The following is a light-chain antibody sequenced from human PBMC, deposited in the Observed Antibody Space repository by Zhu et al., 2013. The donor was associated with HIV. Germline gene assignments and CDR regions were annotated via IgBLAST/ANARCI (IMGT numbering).Light chain of an antibody. Sequence: EIVLTQSPGTLSLSPGERATLSCRASQSVSSTLLAWYQQKPGQAPRLLIYGASSRATGIPDRFSGSGSGADFTLTISGLEPEDFAVYYCHLYDMSPPYPFGQGTKLEIK. CDR3: HLYDMSPPYP. V-gene: IGKV3-20*01. CDR2: GAS. J-gene: IGKJ2*01. CDR1: QSVSSTL.